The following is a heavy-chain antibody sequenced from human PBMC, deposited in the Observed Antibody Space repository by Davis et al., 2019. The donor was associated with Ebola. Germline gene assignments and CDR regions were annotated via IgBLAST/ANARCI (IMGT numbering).Heavy chain of an antibody. J-gene: IGHJ6*02. V-gene: IGHV1-8*02. CDR3: ARVCGSCYLWVWDYGMDV. D-gene: IGHD2-15*01. CDR1: GYTFTSYG. CDR2: MNPNSGNT. Sequence: ASVKVSCKASGYTFTSYGISWVRQATGQGLEWMGWMNPNSGNTGYAQKFQGRVTMTRNTSISTAYMELSSLRSEDTAVYYCARVCGSCYLWVWDYGMDVWGQGTTVTVSS.